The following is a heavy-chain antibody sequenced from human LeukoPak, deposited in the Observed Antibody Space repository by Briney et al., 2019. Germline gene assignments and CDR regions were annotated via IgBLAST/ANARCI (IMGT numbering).Heavy chain of an antibody. V-gene: IGHV3-11*01. Sequence: GGSLRLSCAASGFTFSDYYMSWIRQAPGKGLEWVSYISSSGSTIYYADSVKGRFTISRDNAKNSLYLQMNSLKTEDTAVYYCTTEPMIVVVITGPGVYWGQGTLVTVSP. CDR1: GFTFSDYY. CDR3: TTEPMIVVVITGPGVY. J-gene: IGHJ4*02. D-gene: IGHD3-22*01. CDR2: ISSSGSTI.